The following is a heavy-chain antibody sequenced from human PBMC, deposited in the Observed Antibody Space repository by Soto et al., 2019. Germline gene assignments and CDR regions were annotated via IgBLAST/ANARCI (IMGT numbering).Heavy chain of an antibody. CDR2: INGGGDTT. CDR3: ATQDFRRSTVTT. D-gene: IGHD1-1*01. CDR1: GFTFSNYA. J-gene: IGHJ4*02. V-gene: IGHV3-23*01. Sequence: EVQLLESGGGLVQPGGSLRLSCAATGFTFSNYAMGWVRQAPGKGLEWVSLINGGGDTTYYADSVKGRFTVSRDNSKSIVYLQMNSLRVDDTAVFYCATQDFRRSTVTTWGQGTLVTVSS.